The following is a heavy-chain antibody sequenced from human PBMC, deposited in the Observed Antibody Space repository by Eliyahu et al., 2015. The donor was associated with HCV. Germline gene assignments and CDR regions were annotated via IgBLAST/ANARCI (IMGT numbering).Heavy chain of an antibody. CDR2: ISAYSGNT. V-gene: IGHV1-18*01. CDR3: ARGERIGYCSGGSCDFDY. D-gene: IGHD2-15*01. Sequence: QVQLVQSGAEVKKPGASVKVSCKVSGYTFTNYGISWVRQAPGQGLEWMGWISAYSGNTNYARNLQGRVTMTTDTSTSTAYMELRSLGSNDTAVYYCARGERIGYCSGGSCDFDYWGQGTLVTVSS. J-gene: IGHJ4*02. CDR1: GYTFTNYG.